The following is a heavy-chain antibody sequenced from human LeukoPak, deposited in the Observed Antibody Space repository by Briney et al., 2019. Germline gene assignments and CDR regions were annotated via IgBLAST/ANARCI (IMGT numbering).Heavy chain of an antibody. CDR1: GGSISSSSYY. D-gene: IGHD3-10*01. CDR2: IYYSGST. V-gene: IGHV4-39*07. CDR3: ARDRAGRGVYGGGFDY. J-gene: IGHJ4*02. Sequence: SETLSLTCTVSGGSISSSSYYWGWIRQPPGKGLEWIGSIYYSGSTYYNPSLKSRVTISVDTSKNQFSLKLSSVTAADTAVYYCARDRAGRGVYGGGFDYWGQGTLVTVSS.